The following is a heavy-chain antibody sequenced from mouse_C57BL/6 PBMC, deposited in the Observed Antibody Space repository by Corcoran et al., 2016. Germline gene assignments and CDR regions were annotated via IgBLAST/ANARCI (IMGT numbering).Heavy chain of an antibody. D-gene: IGHD2-2*01. CDR1: GYTFTTYG. CDR2: INTYSGVP. V-gene: IGHV9-3*01. J-gene: IGHJ2*01. CDR3: ARWVTTKGPFDY. Sequence: QIQLVQSGPELKKPGETVKISCKASGYTFTTYGMSWVKQAPGKGLKWMGWINTYSGVPTYADDFKGRFAFSLETSASTAYLQINNLKNEDTATYFCARWVTTKGPFDYWGQGTTLTVSS.